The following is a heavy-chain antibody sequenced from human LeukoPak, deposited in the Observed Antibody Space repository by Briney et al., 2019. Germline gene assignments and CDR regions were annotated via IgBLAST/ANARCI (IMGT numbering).Heavy chain of an antibody. Sequence: PGGALRVSRAASRFMFISYWMHWVRPAPRRGLVWVSRITGAGSTTSYADSVTGRFTTSRVNARTTLYLQMNSLRAEDTAVYYCARDRSSSCYWDYWGQGTLVTVSS. CDR1: RFMFISYW. D-gene: IGHD6-13*01. J-gene: IGHJ4*02. CDR3: ARDRSSSCYWDY. CDR2: ITGAGSTT. V-gene: IGHV3-74*01.